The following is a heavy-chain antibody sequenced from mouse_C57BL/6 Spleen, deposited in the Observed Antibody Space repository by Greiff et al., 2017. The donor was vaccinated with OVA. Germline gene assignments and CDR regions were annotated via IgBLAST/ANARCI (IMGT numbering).Heavy chain of an antibody. J-gene: IGHJ1*03. CDR1: GYAFSSSW. CDR3: ARPHYDYDGGYFDV. Sequence: VKVVESGPELVKPGASVKISCKASGYAFSSSWMNWVKQRPGKGLEWIGRIYPGDGDTNYNGKFKGKATLTADKSSSTAYMQLSSLTSEDSAVYFCARPHYDYDGGYFDVWGTGTTVTVSS. CDR2: IYPGDGDT. V-gene: IGHV1-82*01. D-gene: IGHD2-4*01.